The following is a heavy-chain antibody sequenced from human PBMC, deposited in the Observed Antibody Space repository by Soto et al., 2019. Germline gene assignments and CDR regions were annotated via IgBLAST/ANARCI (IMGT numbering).Heavy chain of an antibody. CDR1: GGSISSGDYY. J-gene: IGHJ4*02. CDR3: ARERGTDWSGGSSYSEGAIDY. V-gene: IGHV4-30-4*01. Sequence: PSETLSLTCTVSGGSISSGDYYWSWIRQPPGKGLEWIGYIYYSGSTYYNPSLKSRVTISVDTSKNQFSLKLSSVTAADTAVYYCARERGTDWSGGSSYSEGAIDYWGQGTVVTVSS. CDR2: IYYSGST. D-gene: IGHD2-15*01.